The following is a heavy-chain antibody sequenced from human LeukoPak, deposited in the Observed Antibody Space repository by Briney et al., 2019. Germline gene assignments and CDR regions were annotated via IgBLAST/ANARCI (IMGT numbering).Heavy chain of an antibody. Sequence: GASVKVSCKASGGTFSSYAISWVRQAPGQGLEWMGGIIPIFGTANYAQKFQGRVTITADESTSTAYMELSSLRSEDTAVYYCARAKTATAYKGEFDYWGQGTLVTVSS. CDR3: ARAKTATAYKGEFDY. CDR1: GGTFSSYA. V-gene: IGHV1-69*01. J-gene: IGHJ4*02. CDR2: IIPIFGTA. D-gene: IGHD5-18*01.